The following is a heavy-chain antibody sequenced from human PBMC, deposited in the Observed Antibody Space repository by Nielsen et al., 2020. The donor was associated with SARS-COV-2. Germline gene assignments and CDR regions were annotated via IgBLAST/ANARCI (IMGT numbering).Heavy chain of an antibody. CDR2: IYDSGST. J-gene: IGHJ4*02. CDR3: ARSGIYYGDYFDN. CDR1: GGSMNSYC. Sequence: SETLSLTCSVSGGSMNSYCWSWIRQPPGKGLEWIGYIYDSGSTNYNPSLQSRVTISLDTSKNQFSLKLSSVTAADTAVYYCARSGIYYGDYFDNWGQGTLVTVSS. D-gene: IGHD1-26*01. V-gene: IGHV4-59*08.